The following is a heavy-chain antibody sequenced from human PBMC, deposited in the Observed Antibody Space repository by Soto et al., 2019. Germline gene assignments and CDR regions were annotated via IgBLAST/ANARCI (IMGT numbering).Heavy chain of an antibody. V-gene: IGHV1-69*02. CDR2: IIPMLGIA. CDR1: GGTFSSYT. D-gene: IGHD5-18*01. CDR3: ARSPLVEAGIREAPDNWFDP. J-gene: IGHJ5*02. Sequence: QVQLVQAGAEVKKPGSSVKVSCKASGGTFSSYTISWVRQASGQGLEWMGRIIPMLGIANYAQKFQGRVTITADKSTSTAYMELSSLRSEDTAVYYCARSPLVEAGIREAPDNWFDPWGQGTLVTVSS.